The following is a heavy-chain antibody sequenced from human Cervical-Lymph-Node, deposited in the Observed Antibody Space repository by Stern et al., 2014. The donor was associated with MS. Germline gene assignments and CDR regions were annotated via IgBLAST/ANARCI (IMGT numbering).Heavy chain of an antibody. CDR2: ICYGGSSK. CDR1: GYPFSGHA. CDR3: ARDGPNYDHNGRGDAFDV. V-gene: IGHV3-33*04. Sequence: VQLVESGGGVVQPGGSVRVSCAASGYPFSGHALHWVRQAPGQGPEWVACICYGGSSKWYGESEKGRFTIARDSSKNTTFLQMNSLRLEDAAVYYCARDGPNYDHNGRGDAFDVWGQGAMVTVSP. D-gene: IGHD3-22*01. J-gene: IGHJ3*01.